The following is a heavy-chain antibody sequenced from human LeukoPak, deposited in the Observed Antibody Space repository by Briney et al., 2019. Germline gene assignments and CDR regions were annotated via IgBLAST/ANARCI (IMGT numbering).Heavy chain of an antibody. V-gene: IGHV5-51*01. J-gene: IGHJ4*02. CDR3: ARQRSLDY. CDR1: GYGFSSYW. CDR2: IYPGDSET. Sequence: GESLKISCKGSGYGFSSYWIGWVRQMPGKGLEWMGIIYPGDSETRYSPSFQGQVTMSADKSINTAYLQWSSLKASDTAMYYCARQRSLDYWGQGTLVTVSS.